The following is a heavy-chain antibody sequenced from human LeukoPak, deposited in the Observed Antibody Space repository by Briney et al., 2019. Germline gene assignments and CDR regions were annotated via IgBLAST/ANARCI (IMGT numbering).Heavy chain of an antibody. J-gene: IGHJ4*02. CDR1: GFTFSIYS. CDR2: ITSSSNYI. Sequence: PGGSLRLSCAASGFTFSIYSMNWVRQAPGKGLEWLSSITSSSNYIYYADSVKGRFTISRDNVQNSLYLQMNSLRAEDTAMNYCARDRGYFDNWGQGTLVTVSS. V-gene: IGHV3-21*03. CDR3: ARDRGYFDN.